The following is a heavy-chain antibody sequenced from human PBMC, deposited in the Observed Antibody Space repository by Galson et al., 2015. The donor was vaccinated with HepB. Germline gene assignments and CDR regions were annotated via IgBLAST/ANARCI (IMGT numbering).Heavy chain of an antibody. V-gene: IGHV3-15*07. CDR1: GFTFSNAW. J-gene: IGHJ3*02. D-gene: IGHD1-20*01. CDR2: IKSKTDGGTT. Sequence: SLRLSCAASGFTFSNAWMNWVRQAPGKGLEWVGRIKSKTDGGTTDYAAPVKGRVSISRDDLKNTLYPQMNSLKTEDTAVYYCTREGGIAGTSLGAADDAFDIWGQGTMVTVSS. CDR3: TREGGIAGTSLGAADDAFDI.